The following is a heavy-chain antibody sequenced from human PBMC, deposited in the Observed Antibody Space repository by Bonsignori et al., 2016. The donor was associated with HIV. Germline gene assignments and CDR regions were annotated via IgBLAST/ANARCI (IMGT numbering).Heavy chain of an antibody. CDR3: ARARNSGSYYLPLYYYYYYMDV. Sequence: WVRQAPGQGLEWMGWMNPNSGNTGYAQKFQGRVTMTRNTSISTAYMELSSLRSEDTAVYYCARARNSGSYYLPLYYYYYYMDVWGKGTTVTVSS. CDR2: MNPNSGNT. J-gene: IGHJ6*03. D-gene: IGHD1-26*01. V-gene: IGHV1-8*01.